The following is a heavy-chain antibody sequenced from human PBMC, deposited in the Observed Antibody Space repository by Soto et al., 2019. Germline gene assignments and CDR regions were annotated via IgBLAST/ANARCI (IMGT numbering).Heavy chain of an antibody. CDR1: GGTFSSYG. D-gene: IGHD4-17*01. Sequence: ASVKVSCKASGGTFSSYGISWVRQAPGQGLEWMGWISAYNGNTNYAQKLQGRVTMTTDTSTSTAYMELRSLRSDDTAVYYCASNDDYGDYNAFDIWGQGTMVTVSS. V-gene: IGHV1-18*01. CDR3: ASNDDYGDYNAFDI. J-gene: IGHJ3*02. CDR2: ISAYNGNT.